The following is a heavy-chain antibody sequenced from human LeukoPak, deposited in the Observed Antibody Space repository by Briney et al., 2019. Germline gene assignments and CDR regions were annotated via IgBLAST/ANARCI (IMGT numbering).Heavy chain of an antibody. Sequence: PGGSLRLSCAASGFTFSSYEMNWVRQAPGMGLEWVSYISSSGSTIYYADSVKGRFTISRDNAKNSLYLQMNSLRAEDTAVYYCARAGYSSSWYDYWGQGTLVTVSS. CDR2: ISSSGSTI. CDR1: GFTFSSYE. J-gene: IGHJ4*02. V-gene: IGHV3-48*03. D-gene: IGHD6-13*01. CDR3: ARAGYSSSWYDY.